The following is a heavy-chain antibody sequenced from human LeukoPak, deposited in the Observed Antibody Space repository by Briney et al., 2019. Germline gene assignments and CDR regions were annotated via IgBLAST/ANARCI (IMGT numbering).Heavy chain of an antibody. CDR2: IRYDGSNK. V-gene: IGHV3-30*02. CDR3: AKDSGLYSVVVPAAMGYYFDY. CDR1: GFTFSSYG. Sequence: GGSLRLSCAASGFTFSSYGMHWVRQAPGKGLEWVAFIRYDGSNKYYADSVKGRFTISRDNSKNTLYLQMNSLGAEDTAVYYCAKDSGLYSVVVPAAMGYYFDYWGQGTLVTVSS. D-gene: IGHD2-2*01. J-gene: IGHJ4*02.